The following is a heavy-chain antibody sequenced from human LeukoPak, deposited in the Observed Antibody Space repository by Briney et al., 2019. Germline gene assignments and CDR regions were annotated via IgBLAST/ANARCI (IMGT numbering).Heavy chain of an antibody. Sequence: GGSLRLSCTVSGFTVSSNSMSWVRQAPGKGLEWVSFIYSDNTHYSDSVKGRFTISRDNSKNTLYLQMNSLRAEDTAVYYCARLIFYDSSGYYFDYWGQGTLVTVSS. V-gene: IGHV3-53*01. D-gene: IGHD3-22*01. CDR1: GFTVSSNS. CDR2: IYSDNT. CDR3: ARLIFYDSSGYYFDY. J-gene: IGHJ4*02.